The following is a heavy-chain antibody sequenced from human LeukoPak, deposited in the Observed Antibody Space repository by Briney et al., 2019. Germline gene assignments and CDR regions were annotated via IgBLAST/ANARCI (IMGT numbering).Heavy chain of an antibody. CDR2: ISYDGSSK. V-gene: IGHV3-30*04. J-gene: IGHJ4*02. D-gene: IGHD3-3*01. CDR1: GFTFSSYA. CDR3: AKTRDDYYFDY. Sequence: AGGSLRLSCAASGFTFSSYAMHWDRQASGKGLEWVAVISYDGSSKNYADSVKGRFTISRDSSKNTLYLQMNSLRVEDTAIYYCAKTRDDYYFDYWGQGTLVTVSS.